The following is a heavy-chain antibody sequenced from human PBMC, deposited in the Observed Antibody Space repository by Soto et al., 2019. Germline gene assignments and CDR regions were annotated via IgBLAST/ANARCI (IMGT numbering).Heavy chain of an antibody. V-gene: IGHV3-53*01. CDR2: IYSAGNT. Sequence: GSLRLSCAASGFTVSRTYMTWVRQAPGKGLEWVSVIYSAGNTYYADSVMGRFTISRDNSRNTVYLQMNSLRAEDTAIYYCARDSRYVGDNYGLDHWGQGSLVTVSS. D-gene: IGHD3-16*01. CDR1: GFTVSRTY. J-gene: IGHJ4*02. CDR3: ARDSRYVGDNYGLDH.